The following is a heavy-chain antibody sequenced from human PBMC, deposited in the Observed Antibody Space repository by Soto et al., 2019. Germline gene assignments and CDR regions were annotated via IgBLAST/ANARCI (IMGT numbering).Heavy chain of an antibody. D-gene: IGHD3-22*01. V-gene: IGHV3-23*01. CDR2: ISGSGGST. CDR1: GFTFSSYA. Sequence: HPGGSLRLSCAASGFTFSSYAMSWVRQAPGKGLEWVSAISGSGGSTYYADSVKGRFTISRDNSNNTLYLQMNSLRAEDTAVYYCARDYSVIVVVPGYWGQGTLVTVSS. CDR3: ARDYSVIVVVPGY. J-gene: IGHJ4*02.